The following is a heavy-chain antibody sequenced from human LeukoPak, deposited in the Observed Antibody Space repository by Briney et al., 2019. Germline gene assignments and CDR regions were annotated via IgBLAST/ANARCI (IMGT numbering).Heavy chain of an antibody. CDR1: GFTFSNAW. CDR2: IKSKSVGETI. J-gene: IGHJ3*02. Sequence: GGSLRLSCAASGFTFSNAWMSWVRQAPGKGLEWVGRIKSKSVGETIDYAAPVKARFTISRDDTRTTLNLQMNSLQTEDTAVYYCTTRGTSTTGDALDIWGQGTMVTVSS. V-gene: IGHV3-15*01. D-gene: IGHD2-2*01. CDR3: TTRGTSTTGDALDI.